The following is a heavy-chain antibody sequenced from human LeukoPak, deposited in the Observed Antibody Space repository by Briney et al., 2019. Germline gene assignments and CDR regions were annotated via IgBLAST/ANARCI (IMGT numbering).Heavy chain of an antibody. D-gene: IGHD1-14*01. CDR2: ISPSGTDI. V-gene: IGHV3-11*01. CDR1: GFTFSDTY. J-gene: IGHJ4*02. Sequence: PGGSLRLSCAASGFTFSDTYMTWIRQAPGKGLESLSYISPSGTDIPYADSVKGRFTISRDNAKNSLYLQMNSLGVEDTAVYYCTRDPRNLDYWGQGTLVTVSS. CDR3: TRDPRNLDY.